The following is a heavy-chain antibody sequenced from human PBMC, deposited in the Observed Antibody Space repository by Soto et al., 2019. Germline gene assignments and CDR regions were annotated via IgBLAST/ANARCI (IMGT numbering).Heavy chain of an antibody. CDR3: ARGGYGSYWIDH. V-gene: IGHV3-74*01. CDR1: GFTFNNYW. D-gene: IGHD3-10*01. Sequence: EVQLVESGGGLVQPGGSLRLSCAASGFTFNNYWIHWVRRAPGKGLVWVSRINSDGSRTNYADSVKGRFTISRDNAKNTVYLQMNSLRVEDTAVYYCARGGYGSYWIDHWGQGTLVTVSS. J-gene: IGHJ4*02. CDR2: INSDGSRT.